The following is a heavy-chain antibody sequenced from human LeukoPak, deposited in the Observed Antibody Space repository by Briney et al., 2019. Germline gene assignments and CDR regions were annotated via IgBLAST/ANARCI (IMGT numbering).Heavy chain of an antibody. CDR3: ARDPPYDILTGYSPPDY. J-gene: IGHJ4*02. D-gene: IGHD3-9*01. V-gene: IGHV3-30*02. CDR1: GFTFSSYG. Sequence: GGSLRLSCAASGFTFSSYGMHWVRQAPGKGLEWVAFIQYDGTNKYYADSVKGRFTISRDNSKNTLYLQMNSLRAEDTAVYYCARDPPYDILTGYSPPDYWGQGTLVTVSS. CDR2: IQYDGTNK.